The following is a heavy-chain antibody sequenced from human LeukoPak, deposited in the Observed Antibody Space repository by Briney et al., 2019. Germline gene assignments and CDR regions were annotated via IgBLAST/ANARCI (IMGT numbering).Heavy chain of an antibody. CDR1: GFTFSSYS. CDR3: AREALRGIAVGAFDI. CDR2: ISSSSSTI. V-gene: IGHV3-48*01. D-gene: IGHD6-19*01. J-gene: IGHJ3*02. Sequence: GGSLRLSCAASGFTFSSYSMNWVRQAPGKGLEWVSYISSSSSTIYYADSVKGRFTISRDNSKNTLYLQMNSLRAEDTAVYYCAREALRGIAVGAFDIWGQGTMVTVSS.